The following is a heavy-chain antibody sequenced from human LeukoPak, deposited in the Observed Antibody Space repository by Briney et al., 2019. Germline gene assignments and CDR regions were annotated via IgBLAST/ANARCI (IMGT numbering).Heavy chain of an antibody. V-gene: IGHV3-30-3*01. CDR2: ISYDGSNK. CDR1: GFTFSSYA. D-gene: IGHD3-16*01. CDR3: AGESAVWGSFDY. J-gene: IGHJ4*02. Sequence: GGSLRLSCAASGFTFSSYAMHWVRQAPGKGLVWVAVISYDGSNKYYADSVKGRFTISRDNSKNTLYLQMNSLRAEDTAVYYCAGESAVWGSFDYWGQGTLVTVSS.